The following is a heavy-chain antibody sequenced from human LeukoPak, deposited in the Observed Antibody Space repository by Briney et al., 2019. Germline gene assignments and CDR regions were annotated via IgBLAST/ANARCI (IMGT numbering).Heavy chain of an antibody. V-gene: IGHV1-69*06. J-gene: IGHJ6*03. CDR3: ARGVTVTRGNYYYYMDV. D-gene: IGHD4-17*01. Sequence: GASVKVSCKASGGTFSSYAISWVRQAPGQGLEWMGGIIPIFGTANYAQKFQGRVTITADKSTSTAYMELSSLRSEDTAVYYCARGVTVTRGNYYYYMDVWGKGTTVTVSS. CDR1: GGTFSSYA. CDR2: IIPIFGTA.